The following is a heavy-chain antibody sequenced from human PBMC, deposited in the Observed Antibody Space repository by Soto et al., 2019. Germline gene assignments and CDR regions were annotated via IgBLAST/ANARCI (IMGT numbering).Heavy chain of an antibody. V-gene: IGHV3-30-3*01. CDR3: ARLGYCSSTSCYTPSRGV. D-gene: IGHD2-2*02. CDR2: ISYDGSNK. J-gene: IGHJ6*02. Sequence: QVQLVESGGGVVQPGRSLRLSCAASGFTFSSYAMHWVRQAPGKGLEWVAVISYDGSNKYYADSVKGRFTISRDNSKNTLYLQMNSLRAEDTAVYYCARLGYCSSTSCYTPSRGVWGQGTTVTVSS. CDR1: GFTFSSYA.